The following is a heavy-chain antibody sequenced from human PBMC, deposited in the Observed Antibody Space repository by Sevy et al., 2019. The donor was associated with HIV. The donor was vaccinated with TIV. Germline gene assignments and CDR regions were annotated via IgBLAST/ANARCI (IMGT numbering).Heavy chain of an antibody. V-gene: IGHV1-46*01. J-gene: IGHJ4*02. CDR1: GDTFTNNY. Sequence: ASVKVSCKASGDTFTNNYMHWVRQAPGQGLEWMGIIDPSGGNASYAQKFQGRVSMTRHTSTSKIYLDLSSLRSEDTAVYYCVRADPAQHFDSWGQGTLVTVSS. CDR3: VRADPAQHFDS. CDR2: IDPSGGNA.